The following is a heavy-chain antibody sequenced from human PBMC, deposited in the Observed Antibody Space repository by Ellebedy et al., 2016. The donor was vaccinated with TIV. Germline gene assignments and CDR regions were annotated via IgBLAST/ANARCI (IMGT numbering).Heavy chain of an antibody. CDR3: ARDANSGGGQTWG. CDR2: ISYDGRNA. J-gene: IGHJ4*02. V-gene: IGHV3-30*04. D-gene: IGHD4-23*01. Sequence: GGSLRLXXAASGFTFSSYPIHWVRQAPGKGLEWVAFISYDGRNADYTDSVKGRFTISRDNSKNTLSLQMNSLRVEDTAVYYCARDANSGGGQTWGWGQGTLVTVSS. CDR1: GFTFSSYP.